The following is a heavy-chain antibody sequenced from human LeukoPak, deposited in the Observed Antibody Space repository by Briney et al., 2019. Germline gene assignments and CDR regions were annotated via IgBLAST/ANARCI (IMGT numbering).Heavy chain of an antibody. Sequence: SETLSLTCTVSGGSISSSSYYWGWIRQPPGKGLEWIGSIYYSGSTYYNPSLKSRVTISVDTSKNQFSLKLSSVTAADTAVYYCARDLGSGRYIEFDYWGQGTLVTVSS. V-gene: IGHV4-39*07. CDR3: ARDLGSGRYIEFDY. J-gene: IGHJ4*02. CDR1: GGSISSSSYY. CDR2: IYYSGST. D-gene: IGHD6-19*01.